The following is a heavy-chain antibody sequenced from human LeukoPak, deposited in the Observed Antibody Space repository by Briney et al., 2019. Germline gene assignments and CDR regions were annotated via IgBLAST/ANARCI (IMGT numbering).Heavy chain of an antibody. D-gene: IGHD2-2*01. Sequence: ASVKVSCKAFGYTFTSNYMHWVRQAPGQGPEWMGVISPSGGSTTYAQKFQGRVTLTRDMSTSTAYMELRSLRSDDTAVYYCARGVSEYQLLPPYYYYYYMDVWGKGTTVTVSS. CDR3: ARGVSEYQLLPPYYYYYYMDV. V-gene: IGHV1-46*01. CDR2: ISPSGGST. J-gene: IGHJ6*03. CDR1: GYTFTSNY.